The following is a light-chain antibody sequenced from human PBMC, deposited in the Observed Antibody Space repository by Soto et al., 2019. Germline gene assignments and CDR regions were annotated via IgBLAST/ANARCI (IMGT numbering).Light chain of an antibody. CDR3: QNYNSAPPLT. J-gene: IGKJ4*01. Sequence: DIQMTQSPSSLSASVGDRVSITCRASQDINNYLAWYQQKPGKVPKLLIYGASTLQLGVPSRLSGSGSGTDFTLTISSLQPEDVASYYCQNYNSAPPLTFGGGTKVEIK. CDR1: QDINNY. CDR2: GAS. V-gene: IGKV1-27*01.